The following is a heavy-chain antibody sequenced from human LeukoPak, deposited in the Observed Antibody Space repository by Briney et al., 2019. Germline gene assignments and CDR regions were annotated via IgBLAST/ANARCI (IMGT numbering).Heavy chain of an antibody. CDR1: GYTCTGYY. D-gene: IGHD3-10*01. J-gene: IGHJ4*02. Sequence: ASVKVSCKASGYTCTGYYMHWVRQAPGQGLEWMGWINTDSGGTNYAQKFQGRVTLTRDTSITTAYMELSRLRSDDTAVYYCARGTSIVRGIIDYWGQGTLVTVSS. CDR2: INTDSGGT. V-gene: IGHV1-2*02. CDR3: ARGTSIVRGIIDY.